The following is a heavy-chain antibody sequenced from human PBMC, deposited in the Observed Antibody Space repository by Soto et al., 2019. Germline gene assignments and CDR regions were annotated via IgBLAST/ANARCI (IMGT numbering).Heavy chain of an antibody. CDR1: GFTFSSYA. V-gene: IGHV3-23*01. CDR2: ISGSAATT. D-gene: IGHD2-15*01. J-gene: IGHJ6*03. Sequence: EVQLLESGGGLVQPGGSLRLSCAASGFTFSSYAMSWVRQAPGKGLEWVSAISGSAATTFYADSVKGRFTVSRDNSKNTLYLQMNSLRAEDTAVYYCARGPRYCSGYRCDYYMDVWGKGTTVTVSS. CDR3: ARGPRYCSGYRCDYYMDV.